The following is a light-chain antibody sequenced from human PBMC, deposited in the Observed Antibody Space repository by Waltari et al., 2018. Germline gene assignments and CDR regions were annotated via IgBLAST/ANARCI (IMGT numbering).Light chain of an antibody. CDR3: KHAINFRWT. CDR2: VAS. CDR1: Y. Sequence: YLAWYLQKPGKPPKLLIYVASTRPMGVPASFRGMGSGTDFTLTISSVEAEDFESYYCKHAINFRWTFGQGTKVEIK. V-gene: IGKV2-28*01. J-gene: IGKJ1*01.